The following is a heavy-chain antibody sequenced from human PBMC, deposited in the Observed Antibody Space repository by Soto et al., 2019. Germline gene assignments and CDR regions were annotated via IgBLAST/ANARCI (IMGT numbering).Heavy chain of an antibody. V-gene: IGHV4-34*01. J-gene: IGHJ4*02. CDR3: ARGILYYFDY. Sequence: SETLSLTCAVYGGSFSGYYWSWIRQPPGKGLEWIGEINHSGSTNYNPSLKSRVTISVDTSKNQFSLKLSSVTAADTAVYYCARGILYYFDYWGQGTLVTVS. CDR1: GGSFSGYY. CDR2: INHSGST.